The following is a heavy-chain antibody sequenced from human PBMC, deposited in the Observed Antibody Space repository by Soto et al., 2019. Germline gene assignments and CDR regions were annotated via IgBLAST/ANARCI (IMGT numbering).Heavy chain of an antibody. CDR1: GGSISSGGCY. J-gene: IGHJ6*02. V-gene: IGHV4-31*02. D-gene: IGHD3-10*01. Sequence: PSETLSLTCTVSGGSISSGGCYWSWIRQHPGKGLEWIGYIYYSGSTYYNPSLKSRVTISVDTSKNQFSLKLSSVTAADTAVYYCARDFYYGSGSYYSQPHYYYYYGMDVWGQGTTVTVSS. CDR2: IYYSGST. CDR3: ARDFYYGSGSYYSQPHYYYYYGMDV.